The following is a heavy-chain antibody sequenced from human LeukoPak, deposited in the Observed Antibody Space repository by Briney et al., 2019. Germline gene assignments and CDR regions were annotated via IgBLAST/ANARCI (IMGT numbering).Heavy chain of an antibody. V-gene: IGHV3-33*01. Sequence: QPGGSLRLSCAASGFTFSNYGMHWVRQAPGKGLEWVAVIWYDGSNKDYPDSVKGRFTISRDNSKNTLYLQMNRLRAEDTAVYYCTRRAARAVFDYWGQGTLVTVSS. CDR3: TRRAARAVFDY. J-gene: IGHJ4*02. D-gene: IGHD6-6*01. CDR2: IWYDGSNK. CDR1: GFTFSNYG.